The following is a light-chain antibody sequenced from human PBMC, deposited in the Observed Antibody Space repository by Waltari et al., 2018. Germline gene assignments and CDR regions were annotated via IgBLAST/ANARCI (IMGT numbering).Light chain of an antibody. CDR1: QSISNW. J-gene: IGKJ4*01. V-gene: IGKV1-5*03. CDR2: KAS. Sequence: DIQMTQSPFTLSASVGDRVIITCRASQSISNWLAWYQHKPGKAPKLLIYKASTLASGVPSRFSGSGSGTDFSLTIRRLQPDDFATYYCQQYNSYSLLTFGGGTKVEIK. CDR3: QQYNSYSLLT.